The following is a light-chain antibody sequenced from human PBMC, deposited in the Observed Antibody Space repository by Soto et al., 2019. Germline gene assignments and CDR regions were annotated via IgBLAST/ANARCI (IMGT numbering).Light chain of an antibody. J-gene: IGKJ4*01. CDR2: AAS. CDR1: QSISSY. V-gene: IGKV1-39*01. Sequence: DIQMTQSPSSLSASVGDRVTITCRASQSISSYLIWYQQRPGKAPNLLIYAASTLQSGVPSRFSGGGSGTDFTLTISSLQPEDFATYYCQQTYSVPTTFGGGTKVEI. CDR3: QQTYSVPTT.